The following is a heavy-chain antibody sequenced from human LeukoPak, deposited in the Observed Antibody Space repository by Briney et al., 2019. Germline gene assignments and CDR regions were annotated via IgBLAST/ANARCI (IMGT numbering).Heavy chain of an antibody. Sequence: PSETLSLTCTVSGYSISSGYYWGWIRQPPGKGLEWIGSIYHSGSTYYNPSLKSRVTISVDTSKNQFSLKLSSVTAADTAVYYCARGLAAAGTFNWFDPWGQGTLVTASS. CDR1: GYSISSGYY. CDR2: IYHSGST. V-gene: IGHV4-38-2*02. CDR3: ARGLAAAGTFNWFDP. J-gene: IGHJ5*02. D-gene: IGHD6-13*01.